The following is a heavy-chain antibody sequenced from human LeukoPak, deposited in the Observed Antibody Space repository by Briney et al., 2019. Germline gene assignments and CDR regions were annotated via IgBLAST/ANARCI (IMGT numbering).Heavy chain of an antibody. D-gene: IGHD3-10*01. CDR1: GGSISSYY. V-gene: IGHV4-4*07. Sequence: PSETLSLTCTVSGGSISSYYWSWVRQPAGKGLEWIGRIYTSGSTNYNPSLKSRVTMSVDTSRNQVSLKLSSVTAADTAVYYCARGGYYGSGNDFRFDPWGQGTLVTVSS. J-gene: IGHJ5*02. CDR3: ARGGYYGSGNDFRFDP. CDR2: IYTSGST.